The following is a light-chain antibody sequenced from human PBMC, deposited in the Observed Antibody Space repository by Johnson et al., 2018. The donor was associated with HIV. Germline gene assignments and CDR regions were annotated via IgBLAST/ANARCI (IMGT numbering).Light chain of an antibody. CDR2: DNN. V-gene: IGLV1-51*01. CDR1: SSNIGNNY. Sequence: QLVLTQPPSVSAAPGQKVTISCSGSSSNIGNNYVSWYQQLPGTAPKLLIYDNNKRPSGIPDRFSGSKSGTSATLGITGLQTGEEADYYCGTWDSSLSAYVFGTGTKVTVL. J-gene: IGLJ1*01. CDR3: GTWDSSLSAYV.